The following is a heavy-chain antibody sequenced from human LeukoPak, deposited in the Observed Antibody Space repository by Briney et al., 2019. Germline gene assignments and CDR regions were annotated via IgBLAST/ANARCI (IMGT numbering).Heavy chain of an antibody. Sequence: GGSLRLSCAASGFTFSSYAMSWVRQAPGKGLEWVSAISGSGGSTYYADSVKGRFTISRDNSKNTLYLQMNSLRAEDTAVYYCAKDLSPLYYYYGMDVWGQGTTVIVSS. CDR3: AKDLSPLYYYYGMDV. V-gene: IGHV3-23*01. CDR1: GFTFSSYA. D-gene: IGHD2/OR15-2a*01. CDR2: ISGSGGST. J-gene: IGHJ6*02.